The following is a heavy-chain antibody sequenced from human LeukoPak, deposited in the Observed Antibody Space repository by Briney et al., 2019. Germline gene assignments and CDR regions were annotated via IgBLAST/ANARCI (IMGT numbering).Heavy chain of an antibody. J-gene: IGHJ4*02. CDR2: IYYSGST. CDR3: ASTTVVRDELVYDY. Sequence: SQTLSLTCTVSGGSISSHYWRWIRQPPGKGLEGVGYIYYSGSTNYNLSLKSRVTISVDTSKNQFSLKLSSVTAADTAVYYCASTTVVRDELVYDYWGQGTLVTVSS. D-gene: IGHD4-23*01. CDR1: GGSISSHY. V-gene: IGHV4-59*11.